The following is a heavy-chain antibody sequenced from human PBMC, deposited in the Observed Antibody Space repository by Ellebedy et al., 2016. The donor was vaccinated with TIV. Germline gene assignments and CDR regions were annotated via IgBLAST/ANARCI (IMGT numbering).Heavy chain of an antibody. J-gene: IGHJ5*02. CDR1: GFTFRGYS. CDR2: IYSGGST. CDR3: GRDVGP. V-gene: IGHV3-53*01. Sequence: GGSLRLXCAASGFTFRGYSMTWVRLAPGKGLEWVSLIYSGGSTYYADSVRGRFTISRDSSKNTLFLQMNSLRVEDTAVYYCGRDVGPWGQGTLVAVSS.